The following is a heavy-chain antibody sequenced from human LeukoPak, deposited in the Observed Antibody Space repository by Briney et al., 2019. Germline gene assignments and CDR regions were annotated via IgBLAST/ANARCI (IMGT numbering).Heavy chain of an antibody. Sequence: ASAKVSCKVSGYTLTELSMHWVRQAPGKGLEWMGGFDPEGGETIYAQKFQGRVTMTEDTSTDTAYTELSSLRSEDTAVYYCATAGVEMATIWHYWGQGTLVTVSS. V-gene: IGHV1-24*01. J-gene: IGHJ4*02. CDR1: GYTLTELS. CDR2: FDPEGGET. CDR3: ATAGVEMATIWHY. D-gene: IGHD5-24*01.